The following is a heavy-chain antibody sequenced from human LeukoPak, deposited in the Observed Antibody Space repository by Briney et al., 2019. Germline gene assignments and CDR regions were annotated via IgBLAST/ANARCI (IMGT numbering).Heavy chain of an antibody. CDR3: ARGAGGYFDY. CDR2: INSDGGRK. CDR1: GFTFTGYW. V-gene: IGHV3-74*01. J-gene: IGHJ4*02. D-gene: IGHD6-19*01. Sequence: PGGSLRLSCAASGFTFTGYWTHWVRQAPGKGLEWVSWINSDGGRKSYADSVKGRFTIFRDNAKNTLYLQMNSLRADDTAVYYCARGAGGYFDYWGQGTLVTVSS.